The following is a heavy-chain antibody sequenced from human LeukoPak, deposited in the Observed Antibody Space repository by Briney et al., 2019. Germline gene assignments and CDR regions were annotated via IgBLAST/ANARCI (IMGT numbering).Heavy chain of an antibody. D-gene: IGHD2-21*02. Sequence: ASLKVSCKASGYTFSGYYMYWVRQAPGQGLEWMGWINANSGGTKYPQEFQGRVTMTRDTSISTAYMELSRLRSDDTAVYYCAREAVVTATGIGWFGMDVWGQGTTVTVSS. J-gene: IGHJ6*02. V-gene: IGHV1-2*02. CDR1: GYTFSGYY. CDR2: INANSGGT. CDR3: AREAVVTATGIGWFGMDV.